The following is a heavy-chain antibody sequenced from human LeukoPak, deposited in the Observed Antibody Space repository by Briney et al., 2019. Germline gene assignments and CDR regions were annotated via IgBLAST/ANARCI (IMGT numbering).Heavy chain of an antibody. CDR2: INHSGST. CDR1: GGSFSGYY. D-gene: IGHD4-17*01. Sequence: KPSETLSLTCAVYGGSFSGYYWSWIRQPPGKGLEWIGEINHSGSTNYNPSLKSRVTISVDTSKNQFSLKLSSVTAADTAVYYCARAPESGPVDYGDYAGAFDIWGQGTMVTVSS. J-gene: IGHJ3*02. V-gene: IGHV4-34*01. CDR3: ARAPESGPVDYGDYAGAFDI.